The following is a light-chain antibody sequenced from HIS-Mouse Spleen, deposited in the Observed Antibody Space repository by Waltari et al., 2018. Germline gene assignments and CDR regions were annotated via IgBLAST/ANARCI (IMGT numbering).Light chain of an antibody. J-gene: IGKJ1*01. V-gene: IGKV1-9*01. CDR2: AAS. CDR3: QQLNSYPPT. CDR1: QGISSY. Sequence: DIQLTQSPSFLSASVGDRVNITCRASQGISSYLALYQQKPGKAPKLLIYAASTLQSGVPSRFSGSGSGTEFTLTISSLQPEDFATYYCQQLNSYPPTFGQGTKVEIK.